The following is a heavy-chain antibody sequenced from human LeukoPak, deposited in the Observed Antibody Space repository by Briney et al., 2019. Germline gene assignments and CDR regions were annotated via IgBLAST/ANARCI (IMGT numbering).Heavy chain of an antibody. J-gene: IGHJ5*02. Sequence: GESLKISCQGSGYSFTSYWIGWVRPMPGKGLEWMGIIYPGDSDTRYSPSFQGQVTISADKSIGTAYLQWSSLKASDTAMYYCARGQQLTYNWFDPWGQGTLVTVSS. CDR2: IYPGDSDT. CDR1: GYSFTSYW. D-gene: IGHD6-13*01. CDR3: ARGQQLTYNWFDP. V-gene: IGHV5-51*01.